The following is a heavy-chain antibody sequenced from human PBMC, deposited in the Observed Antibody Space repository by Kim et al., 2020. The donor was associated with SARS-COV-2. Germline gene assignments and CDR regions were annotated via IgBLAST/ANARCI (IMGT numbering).Heavy chain of an antibody. Sequence: ASVKVSCKASGYTFTSYGISWVRQAPGQGLEWMGWISAYNGNTNYAQKLQGRVTMTTDTSTSTAYMELRSLRSDDTAVYYCARVVSSSWYGNWFDPWGQGTLVTVSS. CDR2: ISAYNGNT. D-gene: IGHD6-13*01. V-gene: IGHV1-18*01. J-gene: IGHJ5*02. CDR3: ARVVSSSWYGNWFDP. CDR1: GYTFTSYG.